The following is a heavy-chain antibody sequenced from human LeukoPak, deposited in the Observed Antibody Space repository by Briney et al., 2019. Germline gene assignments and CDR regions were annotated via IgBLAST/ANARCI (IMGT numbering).Heavy chain of an antibody. J-gene: IGHJ3*02. CDR3: ARGPYSYDSSGAFDI. D-gene: IGHD3-22*01. CDR2: INHSGST. V-gene: IGHV4-34*01. Sequence: SETLSLTCAVYGGSFSGYYWSWIRQPPGKGLEWVGEINHSGSTNYNPSLKSRVTISVDTSKNQFSLKLSSVTAADTAVYFCARGPYSYDSSGAFDIWGQGTMVTVSS. CDR1: GGSFSGYY.